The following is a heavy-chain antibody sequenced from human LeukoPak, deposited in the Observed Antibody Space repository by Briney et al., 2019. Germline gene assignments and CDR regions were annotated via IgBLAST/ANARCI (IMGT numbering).Heavy chain of an antibody. CDR3: ARDAIFDI. CDR1: GFRFSSYS. D-gene: IGHD2-2*01. V-gene: IGHV3-21*01. CDR2: ISSSSSYI. J-gene: IGHJ3*02. Sequence: SGGSLRLSCAASGFRFSSYSMNWVRQAPGKGLEWVSSISSSSSYIYHADSVKGRFTISRDNAKNSLYLQMNSLRAEDTAVYYCARDAIFDIWGQGTVVTVSS.